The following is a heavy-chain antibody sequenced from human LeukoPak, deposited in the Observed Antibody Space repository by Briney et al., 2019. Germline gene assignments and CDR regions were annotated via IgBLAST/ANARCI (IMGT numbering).Heavy chain of an antibody. CDR2: INPDGSEK. V-gene: IGHV3-7*01. J-gene: IGHJ6*04. Sequence: GSLRLSCAASGFTFSNYWMSWVRQAPGKGLEWVANINPDGSEKYSVDSVTGRFTISRDNAENTMFLQMNSLQAEDSAIYYCARDLAAWDVWGKGTTVTVSS. CDR3: ARDLAAWDV. CDR1: GFTFSNYW.